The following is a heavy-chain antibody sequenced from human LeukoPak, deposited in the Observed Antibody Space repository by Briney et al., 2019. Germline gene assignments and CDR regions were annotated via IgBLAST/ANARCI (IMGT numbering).Heavy chain of an antibody. D-gene: IGHD1-26*01. J-gene: IGHJ4*02. CDR2: IIPSFGTA. CDR1: GGTFTSYA. CDR3: ARAGGSYVAYDY. V-gene: IGHV1-69*05. Sequence: SVKVSCKASGGTFTSYAISWVRQAPGQGLEWMGRIIPSFGTANYAQKFQGRVTITTDESPSTAYMELSSLRAEDTAVYYCARAGGSYVAYDYWGQGTLVTVSS.